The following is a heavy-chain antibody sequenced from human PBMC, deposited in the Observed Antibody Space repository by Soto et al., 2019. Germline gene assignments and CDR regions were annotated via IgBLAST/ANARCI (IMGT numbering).Heavy chain of an antibody. CDR3: TRGPRSTSTGTGAF. Sequence: SLRLSCAASGFTFKMFWMHWVRQVPGKGPEWVSRINDDGISTNYADSVKGRFTISRDNAKNTLYLQMNALRVEDTAFYYCTRGPRSTSTGTGAFWGQGTLVTVYS. CDR1: GFTFKMFW. D-gene: IGHD1-1*01. J-gene: IGHJ4*02. V-gene: IGHV3-74*01. CDR2: INDDGIST.